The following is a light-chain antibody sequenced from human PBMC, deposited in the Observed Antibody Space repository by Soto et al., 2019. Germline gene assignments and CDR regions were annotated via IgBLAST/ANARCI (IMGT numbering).Light chain of an antibody. CDR2: DVS. V-gene: IGLV2-11*01. CDR3: CSYAGSYNSI. CDR1: SSDVGVYNY. J-gene: IGLJ1*01. Sequence: HSVLTQPRSVSGSPGQSVTISCTGTSSDVGVYNYVSWYQQPPGKAPKLMIYDVSQRPSGVPDRFSCSKSGNTASLTISGLQAEDEADYYCCSYAGSYNSIFGTGTKVTVL.